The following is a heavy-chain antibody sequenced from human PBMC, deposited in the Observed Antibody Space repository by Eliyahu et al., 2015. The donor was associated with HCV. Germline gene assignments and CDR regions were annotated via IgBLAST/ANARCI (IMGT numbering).Heavy chain of an antibody. CDR2: IDANSDSV. CDR1: GFMFSSYK. V-gene: IGHV3-21*04. J-gene: IGHJ4*02. D-gene: IGHD4-17*01. Sequence: EVQLVESGGGLVKPGGSLRLSCAASGFMFSSYKMTWVRQAPGKGLEWVSSIDANSDSVDYSDSVKGRFTVSRDNARNSLFLQMNTLRVEDTAVYYCAGVPSHGDLPDYWGQGARVTVTS. CDR3: AGVPSHGDLPDY.